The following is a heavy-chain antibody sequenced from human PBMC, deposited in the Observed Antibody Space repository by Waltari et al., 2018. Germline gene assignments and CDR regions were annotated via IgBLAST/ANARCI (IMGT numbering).Heavy chain of an antibody. Sequence: QVQLQESGPGLVKPSQTLSLTCTVSGDSITSGYYWWAWIRQPAGTGLELMGRIWTTGGTDYMPSLKRRVTIRMYTSRNEFSLDLKSVTAADTAVYYCARGRIPAASCFDPWGQGILVTVSS. CDR3: ARGRIPAASCFDP. CDR2: IWTTGGT. V-gene: IGHV4-61*02. CDR1: GDSITSGYY. D-gene: IGHD2-15*01. J-gene: IGHJ5*02.